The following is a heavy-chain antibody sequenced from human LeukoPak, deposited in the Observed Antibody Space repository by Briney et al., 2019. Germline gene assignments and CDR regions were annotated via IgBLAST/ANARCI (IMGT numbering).Heavy chain of an antibody. J-gene: IGHJ5*02. Sequence: PSETLSLTCTVSGDSITGYYWGWIRQPPGKGLEWIGNIYYTGNTYYNASLKSRVTISVDTSKNQFSLKLSSVTAADTAVYYCASGINWFDPWGQGTLVTVSS. V-gene: IGHV4-39*07. CDR1: GDSITGYY. D-gene: IGHD1-26*01. CDR2: IYYTGNT. CDR3: ASGINWFDP.